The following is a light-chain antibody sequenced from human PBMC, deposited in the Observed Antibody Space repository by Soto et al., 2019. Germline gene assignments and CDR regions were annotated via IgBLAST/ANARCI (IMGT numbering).Light chain of an antibody. J-gene: IGKJ4*01. CDR1: QTISPF. V-gene: IGKV1-12*02. CDR3: QQANSFLSALT. Sequence: DIQLTQSPPSLSASVGDRVTITCRASQTISPFLNWYQCKPGKPPKLLIYESSNLRGGVPPRFSGSGSGTDFTLTISSLQPEDFATYYCQQANSFLSALTFGGGTKVDIK. CDR2: ESS.